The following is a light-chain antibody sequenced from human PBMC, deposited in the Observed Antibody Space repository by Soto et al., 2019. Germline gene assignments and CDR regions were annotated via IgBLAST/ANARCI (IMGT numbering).Light chain of an antibody. CDR3: QQSYSPPWT. J-gene: IGKJ1*01. Sequence: DIQMTQSSPSLSASVGDRVTISCLASEPVPIYLNWYQLKPGRAPELLIYAASTLQSGVPSRFSGSGSGTEFTLTISSLQPEDFATYDCQQSYSPPWTFGQGTKVDI. V-gene: IGKV1-39*01. CDR2: AAS. CDR1: EPVPIY.